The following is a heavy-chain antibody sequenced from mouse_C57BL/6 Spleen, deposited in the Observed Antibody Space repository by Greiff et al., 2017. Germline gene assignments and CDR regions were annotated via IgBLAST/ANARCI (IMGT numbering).Heavy chain of an antibody. J-gene: IGHJ4*01. CDR1: GFTFSSYA. CDR2: ISDGGSYT. Sequence: EVKLVESGGGLVKPGGSLKLSCAASGFTFSSYAMSWVRQTPEKRLEWVATISDGGSYTYYPDNVKGRFTISRDNAKNNLYLQMSHLKSEDTAMYYCAREYSNYVDYYAMDYWGQGTSVTVSS. V-gene: IGHV5-4*01. CDR3: AREYSNYVDYYAMDY. D-gene: IGHD2-5*01.